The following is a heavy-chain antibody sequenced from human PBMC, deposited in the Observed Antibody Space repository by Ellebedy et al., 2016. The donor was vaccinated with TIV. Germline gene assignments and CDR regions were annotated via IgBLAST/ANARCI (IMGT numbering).Heavy chain of an antibody. V-gene: IGHV3-23*01. CDR3: VKDFRDYYDSSGYYG. CDR2: ISESGGTT. J-gene: IGHJ4*02. Sequence: GESLKISCAASGFTFSSYAMSWVRQAPGRGLECVSTISESGGTTYYADSVRGRFTISRDNSKNTLYPQMNSLRAEDTALYYCVKDFRDYYDSSGYYGWGQGTLVTVSS. CDR1: GFTFSSYA. D-gene: IGHD3-22*01.